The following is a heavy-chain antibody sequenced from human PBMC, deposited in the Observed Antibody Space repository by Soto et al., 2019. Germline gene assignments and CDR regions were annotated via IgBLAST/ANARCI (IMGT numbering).Heavy chain of an antibody. Sequence: EVQLLESGGGLVQPGGSLRLSCAASGFTFSSYAMSWVRQAPGKGLEWVSAISGSGGSTYYADSVKGRFTISRDNAKNTLYLQLNTLRAEDTAVYYCAKTVEMAAIRPFDYWGQGTVVSVSS. V-gene: IGHV3-23*01. CDR1: GFTFSSYA. J-gene: IGHJ4*02. CDR3: AKTVEMAAIRPFDY. CDR2: ISGSGGST. D-gene: IGHD6-19*01.